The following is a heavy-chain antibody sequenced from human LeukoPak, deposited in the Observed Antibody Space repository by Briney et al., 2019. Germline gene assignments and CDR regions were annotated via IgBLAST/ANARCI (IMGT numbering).Heavy chain of an antibody. Sequence: QPGGSLRLSCAASGFTFSTIAMNWVRQVPGKGLEWVSIISSSASSTYYADSVKGRFTISRDNSKNTLYLQMNSLRAEDTAVYYCAKDRQHYDFWSGYYLSDFDYWGQGTLVTVSS. CDR3: AKDRQHYDFWSGYYLSDFDY. CDR1: GFTFSTIA. D-gene: IGHD3-3*01. CDR2: ISSSASST. J-gene: IGHJ4*02. V-gene: IGHV3-23*01.